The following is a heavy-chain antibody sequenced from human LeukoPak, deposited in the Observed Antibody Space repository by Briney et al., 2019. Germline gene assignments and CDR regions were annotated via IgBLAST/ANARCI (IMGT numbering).Heavy chain of an antibody. Sequence: PGGSLRLSCAVSGFTFSNYWMSWVRQAPGKGLEWVAHIKKDESEKCYVDSVKGRFTISRDNAKNSLYLQMNSLRAEDTAIYYCARDKIVGASKSDYWGQGTLVTVSS. V-gene: IGHV3-7*01. CDR1: GFTFSNYW. CDR2: IKKDESEK. D-gene: IGHD1-26*01. J-gene: IGHJ4*02. CDR3: ARDKIVGASKSDY.